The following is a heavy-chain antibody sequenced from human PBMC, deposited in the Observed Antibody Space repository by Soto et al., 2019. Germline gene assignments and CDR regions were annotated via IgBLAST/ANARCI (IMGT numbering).Heavy chain of an antibody. CDR2: IYYTGTT. J-gene: IGHJ4*02. D-gene: IGHD2-21*02. CDR1: YGSISSSTYH. V-gene: IGHV4-39*02. Sequence: PSETLSLTWTVAYGSISSSTYHCAWIRQPPGKGLEWIASIYYTGTTYYSPSLKRRVTISVDTSQNHFSLKLSSVPAPDTDVYYCSRERDTASEHWGKGTLVTVSS. CDR3: SRERDTASEH.